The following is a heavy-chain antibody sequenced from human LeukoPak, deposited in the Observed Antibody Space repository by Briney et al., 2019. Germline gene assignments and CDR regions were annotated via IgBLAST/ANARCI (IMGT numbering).Heavy chain of an antibody. Sequence: SETLSLTCTVSGYSISSGYYWGWIRQPPGKGLEWIGSIYHSGSTYYNPSLKSRVTMSVDTSKNQFSLKLSSVTAADTAVYYCARDCDSWSGYYGGGGDYWGQGTLVTVSS. J-gene: IGHJ4*02. V-gene: IGHV4-38-2*02. CDR3: ARDCDSWSGYYGGGGDY. CDR1: GYSISSGYY. D-gene: IGHD3-3*01. CDR2: IYHSGST.